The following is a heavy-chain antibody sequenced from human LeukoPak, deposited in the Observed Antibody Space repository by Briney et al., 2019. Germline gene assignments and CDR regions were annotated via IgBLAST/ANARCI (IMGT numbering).Heavy chain of an antibody. V-gene: IGHV1-8*01. CDR3: ARGRNWGHDWFDP. D-gene: IGHD3-16*01. J-gene: IGHJ5*02. CDR1: GYTFANYD. Sequence: ASVKVSCKASGYTFANYDINWVRQAPGQGLEWMGWMYPNSDNAGYAQKFQGRVTMTRNTSITTVYMGLTSLRSEDTAMYYCARGRNWGHDWFDPWGQGTLVTVSS. CDR2: MYPNSDNA.